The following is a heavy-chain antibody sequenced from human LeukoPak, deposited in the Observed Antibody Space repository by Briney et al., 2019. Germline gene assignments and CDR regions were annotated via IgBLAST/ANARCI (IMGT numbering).Heavy chain of an antibody. D-gene: IGHD3-22*01. J-gene: IGHJ4*02. V-gene: IGHV3-7*01. Sequence: PGGSLRLSCAVSGFTFNQYRMNWVRQAPGKGLEWVAQINQDGSEEYYVDSVKGRFTISRDNAENSVSLQMVSLRPEDTAVYYCARGDYYDSSGYSAEVWFFDYWGPGTLVSVSS. CDR1: GFTFNQYR. CDR3: ARGDYYDSSGYSAEVWFFDY. CDR2: INQDGSEE.